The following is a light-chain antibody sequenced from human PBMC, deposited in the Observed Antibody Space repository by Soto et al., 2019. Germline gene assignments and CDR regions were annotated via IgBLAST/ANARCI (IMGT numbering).Light chain of an antibody. CDR3: EQYGSSPTWT. J-gene: IGKJ1*01. Sequence: EIVLTQSPGTLSLSTGERATLSCRTSQSVSSNYLAWYQQKPGQAPRLLIYGASNRATGIPARFSGSGSGTDFTLTISRLEPEDFAVYYCEQYGSSPTWTFGQGTKVDI. CDR2: GAS. V-gene: IGKV3-20*01. CDR1: QSVSSNY.